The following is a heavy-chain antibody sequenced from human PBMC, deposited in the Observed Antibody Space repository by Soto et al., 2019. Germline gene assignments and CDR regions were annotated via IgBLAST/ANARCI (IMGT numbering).Heavy chain of an antibody. Sequence: SETLSLTCTVSGDSVRTQYWSWIRRPPGRGLEWIGYIYRSGSTKYNPSLKSRLTISVDTSKNQFSLKLSSVTAADTAVYYCARTLDYGHMDVWGKGTTVNVSS. CDR1: GDSVRTQY. D-gene: IGHD3-16*01. CDR3: ARTLDYGHMDV. V-gene: IGHV4-4*09. CDR2: IYRSGST. J-gene: IGHJ6*03.